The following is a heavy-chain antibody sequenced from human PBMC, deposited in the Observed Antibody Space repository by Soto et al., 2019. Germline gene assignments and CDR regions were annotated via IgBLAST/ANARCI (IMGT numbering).Heavy chain of an antibody. Sequence: GESLKISCKGSGYSFTSYWIGWVRQMPGKGLEWMGIIYPGDSDTRYSPSFQGQVTISADKSISTAYLQWSSLKASDTAMYYCARGLNSGWYRDYYYGMDVWGQGTTVTVSS. V-gene: IGHV5-51*01. D-gene: IGHD6-19*01. CDR2: IYPGDSDT. CDR1: GYSFTSYW. CDR3: ARGLNSGWYRDYYYGMDV. J-gene: IGHJ6*02.